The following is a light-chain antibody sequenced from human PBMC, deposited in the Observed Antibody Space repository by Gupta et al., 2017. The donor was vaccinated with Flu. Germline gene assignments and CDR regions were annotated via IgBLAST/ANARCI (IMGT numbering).Light chain of an antibody. V-gene: IGKV1-39*01. CDR1: ESIRSY. CDR3: QQSFTTTQCS. CDR2: AAS. J-gene: IGKJ2*04. Sequence: DIQMTQSPTSLSASVGDRVTITCRASESIRSYLNWYQQKPGKAPKLLIYAASSLYSGVPSRFSGSGSGTDFTLTITSLQPEDFATYYCQQSFTTTQCSFGQGTKVEIK.